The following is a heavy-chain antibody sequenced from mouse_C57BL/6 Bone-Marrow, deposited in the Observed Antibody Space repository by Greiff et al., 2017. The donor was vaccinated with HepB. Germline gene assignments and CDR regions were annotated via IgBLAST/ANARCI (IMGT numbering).Heavy chain of an antibody. CDR2: INPYNGGT. J-gene: IGHJ2*01. CDR1: GYTFTDYY. CDR3: ARYGYYGTPRGYYFDY. V-gene: IGHV1-19*01. Sequence: DVKLQESGPVLVKPGASVKMSCKASGYTFTDYYMNWVKQSHGKSLEWIGVINPYNGGTSYNQKFKGKATLTVDKSSSTAYMELNSLTSEDSAVYYCARYGYYGTPRGYYFDYWGQGTTLTVSS. D-gene: IGHD1-1*01.